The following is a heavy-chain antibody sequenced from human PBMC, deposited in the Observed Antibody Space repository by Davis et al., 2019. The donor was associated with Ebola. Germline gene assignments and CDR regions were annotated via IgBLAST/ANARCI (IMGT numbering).Heavy chain of an antibody. D-gene: IGHD1-14*01. Sequence: ASVKVSCKASGYTFTGYYMHWVRQAPGQGLEWMGWINPNSGGTNYAQKFQGRVTMTRDTSISTAYMELSRLRSDDTAVYYCARVSRPHRSYGWFDPWGQGTLVTVSS. CDR2: INPNSGGT. J-gene: IGHJ5*02. CDR1: GYTFTGYY. CDR3: ARVSRPHRSYGWFDP. V-gene: IGHV1-2*02.